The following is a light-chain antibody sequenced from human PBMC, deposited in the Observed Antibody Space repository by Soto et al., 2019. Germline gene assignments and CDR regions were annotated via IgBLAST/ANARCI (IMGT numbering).Light chain of an antibody. CDR2: KAY. CDR3: KQLNAYPHS. CDR1: QTISSW. Sequence: DIQMTQSPSTLSGSVGDRVTITCRASQTISSWLAWYQQKPGKAHKLLIYKAYTLKSGVQSRFSGSGSGTEFTLTVRSLQPEDFATYYCKQLNAYPHSFGGGTKVDNK. J-gene: IGKJ4*01. V-gene: IGKV1-5*03.